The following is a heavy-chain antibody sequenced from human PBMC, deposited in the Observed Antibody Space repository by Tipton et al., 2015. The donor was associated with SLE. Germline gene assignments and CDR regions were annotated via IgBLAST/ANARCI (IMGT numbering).Heavy chain of an antibody. V-gene: IGHV4-59*11. Sequence: TLSLTCTVSDGSITSHYWSWIRQPPGKGLEWVGYIYYTWSTSYNPSLRSRVTMSVDMSKNQFSLKLSSVTAADTAVYYCARDQGAGSYWTAPLFDYWGQGTLVTVSS. CDR1: DGSITSHY. J-gene: IGHJ4*02. CDR2: IYYTWST. D-gene: IGHD3-10*01. CDR3: ARDQGAGSYWTAPLFDY.